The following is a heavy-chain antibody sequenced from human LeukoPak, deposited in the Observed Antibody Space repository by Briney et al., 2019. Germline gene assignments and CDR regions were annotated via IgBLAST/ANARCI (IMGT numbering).Heavy chain of an antibody. Sequence: PGGSLRLSCAASGFTFIKYWMSWVRQAPGKGLEWVANIKQDGSEKYYVDSVKGRFTISRDNAKNSLYLQMNSPRAEDTAVYYCARWGTYSSSWSGAFDMWGQGTMVTVSS. CDR1: GFTFIKYW. V-gene: IGHV3-7*05. D-gene: IGHD6-13*01. CDR2: IKQDGSEK. CDR3: ARWGTYSSSWSGAFDM. J-gene: IGHJ3*02.